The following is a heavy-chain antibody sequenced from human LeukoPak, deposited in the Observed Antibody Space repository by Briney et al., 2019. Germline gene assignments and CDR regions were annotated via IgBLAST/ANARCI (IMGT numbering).Heavy chain of an antibody. J-gene: IGHJ3*02. D-gene: IGHD2-2*01. CDR3: ARVRDCSSTSCYAYDAFDI. CDR1: GYTFTGYY. Sequence: GASVKVSCKASGYTFTGYYMYWVRQAPGQGLEWMGWINPNSGGTNYAQKFQGRVTMTRDTSISTAYMELSRLRSDDTAVYYCARVRDCSSTSCYAYDAFDIWGQGTMVTVSS. V-gene: IGHV1-2*02. CDR2: INPNSGGT.